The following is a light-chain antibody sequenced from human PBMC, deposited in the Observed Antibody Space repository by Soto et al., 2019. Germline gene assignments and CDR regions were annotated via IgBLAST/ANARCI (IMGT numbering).Light chain of an antibody. V-gene: IGKV3-15*01. CDR1: QSVSSN. Sequence: EIVMTQSPAILSVSPGXRATLSCRASQSVSSNLAWFQQKPGQTPRLLFNGASTRATGIPARFTGSGSGTEFILTISSLQSEDFAVYYCQQYDIWPPTFGQGTRWIS. J-gene: IGKJ1*01. CDR2: GAS. CDR3: QQYDIWPPT.